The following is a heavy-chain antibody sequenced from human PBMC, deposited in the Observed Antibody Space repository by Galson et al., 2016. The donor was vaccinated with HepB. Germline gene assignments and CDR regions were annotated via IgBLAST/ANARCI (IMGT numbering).Heavy chain of an antibody. Sequence: LRLSCAASGFTFSDYYMTWIRQAPGKGLESIAYITFAAGGTFYADSVKGRFTISRDNNKNSLFLQMTSLRADDTAVYYCAAQLGRRAGFDYWGPGTLVTVSA. D-gene: IGHD1-1*01. CDR2: ITFAAGGT. CDR1: GFTFSDYY. J-gene: IGHJ4*02. V-gene: IGHV3-11*01. CDR3: AAQLGRRAGFDY.